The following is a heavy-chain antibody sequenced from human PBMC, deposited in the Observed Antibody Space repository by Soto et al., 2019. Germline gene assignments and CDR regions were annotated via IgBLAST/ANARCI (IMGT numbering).Heavy chain of an antibody. J-gene: IGHJ5*02. Sequence: QVQLVQSGAEVKKPGASVKVSCKASGYTFSSYAWHSVRQAPGQRLEWMGWINAANGNVKYSQKFQGRVTIPRDTSASPAYMELSSLRSEDTAVYYCARAVGQFDPWGQGTLVTVSS. D-gene: IGHD6-19*01. CDR3: ARAVGQFDP. CDR1: GYTFSSYA. V-gene: IGHV1-3*01. CDR2: INAANGNV.